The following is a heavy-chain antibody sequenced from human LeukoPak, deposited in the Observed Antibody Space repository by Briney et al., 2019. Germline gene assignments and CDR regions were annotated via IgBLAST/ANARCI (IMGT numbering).Heavy chain of an antibody. CDR3: ARYSNSEDY. D-gene: IGHD2-2*01. J-gene: IGHJ4*02. CDR1: GGSISSGGYS. Sequence: SQTLSLTCAVSGGSISSGGYSWSWIRQPPGKAMEFIAYIYYTGNTYFNPSLKSRVTISVDTSKNQFSLKLSSVTAADTAVYYCARYSNSEDYWGQGTLVTVSS. CDR2: IYYTGNT. V-gene: IGHV4-30-4*07.